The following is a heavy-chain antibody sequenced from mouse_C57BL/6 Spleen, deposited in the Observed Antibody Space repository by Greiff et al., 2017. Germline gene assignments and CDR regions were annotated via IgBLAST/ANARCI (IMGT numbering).Heavy chain of an antibody. J-gene: IGHJ2*01. CDR2: IYPRSGNT. CDR1: GYTFTSYG. CDR3: ASFYGSSFDY. V-gene: IGHV1-81*01. Sequence: VQLQQSGAELARPGASVKLSCTASGYTFTSYGISWVKQRTGQGLEWIGEIYPRSGNTYYNEKFKGKATLTADKSSSTAYMELRSLTSEDSAVYFCASFYGSSFDYWGQGTTLTVSS. D-gene: IGHD1-1*01.